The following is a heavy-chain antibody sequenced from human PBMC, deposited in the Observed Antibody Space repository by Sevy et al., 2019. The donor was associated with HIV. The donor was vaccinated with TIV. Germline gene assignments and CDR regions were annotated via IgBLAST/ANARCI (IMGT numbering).Heavy chain of an antibody. J-gene: IGHJ4*02. CDR3: ATHAGIAAAGRVFDY. CDR2: IRNKADSYTT. V-gene: IGHV3-72*01. D-gene: IGHD6-13*01. CDR1: GFTFSDHY. Sequence: GSLRLSCAASGFTFSDHYMEWVRQAPGKGLEWVGRIRNKADSYTTEYAASVKGRFTVSRDDSKNSLYLLMNSLKTEDTAVYYCATHAGIAAAGRVFDYWGQGTLVTVSS.